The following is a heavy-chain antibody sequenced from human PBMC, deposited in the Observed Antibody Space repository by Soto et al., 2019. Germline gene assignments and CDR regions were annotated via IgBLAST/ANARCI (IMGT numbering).Heavy chain of an antibody. D-gene: IGHD5-12*01. J-gene: IGHJ6*03. V-gene: IGHV3-7*01. CDR1: GFTFSSYW. CDR2: IKQDGSEK. CDR3: ARGNSGYYPRDYYYYYMDV. Sequence: GGSLRLSCAASGFTFSSYWMSWVRQAPGKGLEWVANIKQDGSEKYYVDSVKGRFTISRDNAKNSLYLQMNSLRAEDTAVYYCARGNSGYYPRDYYYYYMDVWGKGTTVTVSS.